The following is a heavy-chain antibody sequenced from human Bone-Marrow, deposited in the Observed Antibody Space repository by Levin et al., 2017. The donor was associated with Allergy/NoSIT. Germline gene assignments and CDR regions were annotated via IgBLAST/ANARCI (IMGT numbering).Heavy chain of an antibody. D-gene: IGHD4-17*01. Sequence: KTSETLSLTCAVSGFSISSNFYWGWVRQPPGKGLEWIGSVYHSGSTYYNPSLNSRVSISVDTSQNQFSLKLSSVTAADTAFYYCARVGYGDPVDSWGQGTLVIVSA. CDR3: ARVGYGDPVDS. J-gene: IGHJ4*02. CDR1: GFSISSNFY. V-gene: IGHV4-38-2*01. CDR2: VYHSGST.